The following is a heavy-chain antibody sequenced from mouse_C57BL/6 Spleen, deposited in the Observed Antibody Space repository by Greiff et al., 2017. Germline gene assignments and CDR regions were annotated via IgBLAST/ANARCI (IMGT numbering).Heavy chain of an antibody. D-gene: IGHD4-1*01. J-gene: IGHJ2*01. Sequence: EVKLMESGGGLVKPGGSLKLSCAASGFTFSDYGMHWVRQAPEKGLEWVAYISSGSSTIYYADTVKGRFTISRDNAKNTLFLQMTSLRSEDTAMYYCARSLNWYYFDYWGQGTTLTVSS. CDR3: ARSLNWYYFDY. V-gene: IGHV5-17*01. CDR1: GFTFSDYG. CDR2: ISSGSSTI.